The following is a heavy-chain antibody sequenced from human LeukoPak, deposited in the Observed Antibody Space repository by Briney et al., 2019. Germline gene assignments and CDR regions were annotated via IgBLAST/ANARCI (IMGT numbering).Heavy chain of an antibody. CDR1: GYSISSGYY. V-gene: IGHV4-38-2*02. CDR3: ARHYDSSGYYSYYFDY. CDR2: IYHSGST. J-gene: IGHJ4*02. D-gene: IGHD3-22*01. Sequence: SETLSLTCTVSGYSISSGYYWGWIRQPPGKGLEWIGSIYHSGSTYYNPSLKSRVTISVDTSKNQFSLKLSSVTAADTAVYYCARHYDSSGYYSYYFDYWGQGTLVTVSS.